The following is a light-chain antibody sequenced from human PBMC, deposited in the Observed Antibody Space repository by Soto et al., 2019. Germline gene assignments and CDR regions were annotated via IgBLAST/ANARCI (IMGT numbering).Light chain of an antibody. V-gene: IGKV3-11*01. Sequence: EIVMTQSPATLSVSPGERATLSCRASQSVSSNLAWYQQKPGQAPWILIYGASNRATGIPDRFSGSGSGTDFTLTISSLEPEDFAVYYCQQRSNFITFGQGTRLEIK. CDR1: QSVSSN. CDR3: QQRSNFIT. CDR2: GAS. J-gene: IGKJ5*01.